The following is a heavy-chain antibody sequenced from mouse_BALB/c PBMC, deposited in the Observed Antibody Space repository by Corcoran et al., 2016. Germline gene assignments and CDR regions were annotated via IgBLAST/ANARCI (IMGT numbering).Heavy chain of an antibody. V-gene: IGHV9-3*02. D-gene: IGHD4-1*01. Sequence: QIQLVQSGPELKKPGETVKISCKASGYTFTNYGMNWVKQAPGKGLKWMGWINTNTGEPTYAEEFKGRFVFSLETSASTAYLQINNLKNEDTATYFCATGTYYFDYWGQGTTLTVSS. CDR2: INTNTGEP. CDR1: GYTFTNYG. J-gene: IGHJ2*01. CDR3: ATGTYYFDY.